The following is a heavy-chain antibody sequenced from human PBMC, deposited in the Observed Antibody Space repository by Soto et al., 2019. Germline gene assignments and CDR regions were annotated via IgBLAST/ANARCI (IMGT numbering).Heavy chain of an antibody. V-gene: IGHV1-18*04. CDR3: ARDRIYDYYYGMDV. J-gene: IGHJ6*02. CDR1: GYTFTSYG. D-gene: IGHD2-15*01. Sequence: ASVKVSCKASGYTFTSYGISWVRQAPGQGLEWMGWISAYNGNTNYAQKLQGRVTMTTDTSTSTAYMELRSLRSDDTAVYYCARDRIYDYYYGMDVWRQGTTVTASS. CDR2: ISAYNGNT.